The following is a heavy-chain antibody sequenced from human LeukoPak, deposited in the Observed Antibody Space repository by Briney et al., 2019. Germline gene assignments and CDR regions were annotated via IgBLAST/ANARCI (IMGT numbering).Heavy chain of an antibody. D-gene: IGHD4-23*01. V-gene: IGHV3-23*01. CDR3: AKSPATVVTPGPFDY. Sequence: GGSLRLSCAASGFTFSRIAMNWVRQAPGKGLEWVSSIRSNGETVYYADSVKGRFTISRDNSKNTLYLQMNSLRDEDTAVYYCAKSPATVVTPGPFDYWGQGTLVTVSS. J-gene: IGHJ4*02. CDR2: IRSNGETV. CDR1: GFTFSRIA.